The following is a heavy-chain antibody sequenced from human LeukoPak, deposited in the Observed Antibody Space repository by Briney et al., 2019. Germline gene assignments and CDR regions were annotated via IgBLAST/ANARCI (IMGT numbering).Heavy chain of an antibody. CDR1: GDSICSGGYY. Sequence: PSQTLSLTCILSGDSICSGGYYWSWIRQHPGKGLEWIGYIYSNGSTYSKPSLKSRVTISVDTSKNQFSVKLRSVTAADTAVYYCARDGRSGYSFGFFDYWGQGTLVTVSA. D-gene: IGHD5-18*01. V-gene: IGHV4-31*03. CDR2: IYSNGST. J-gene: IGHJ4*02. CDR3: ARDGRSGYSFGFFDY.